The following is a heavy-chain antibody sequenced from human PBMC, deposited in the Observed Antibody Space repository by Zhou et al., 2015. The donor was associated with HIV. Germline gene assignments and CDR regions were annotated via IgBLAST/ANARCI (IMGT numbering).Heavy chain of an antibody. D-gene: IGHD6-13*01. CDR2: IIPIFGTA. CDR3: ARGYPGAAAGTGHYYFDY. CDR1: GGTFSSYA. V-gene: IGHV1-69*01. J-gene: IGHJ4*02. Sequence: QVQLVQSGAEVKKPGSSVKVSCKASGGTFSSYAISWVRQAPGQGLEWMGGIIPIFGTANYAQKFQGRVTITADESTSTAYMELSSLRSEDTAVYYCARGYPGAAAGTGHYYFDYWGQGTLVTVSS.